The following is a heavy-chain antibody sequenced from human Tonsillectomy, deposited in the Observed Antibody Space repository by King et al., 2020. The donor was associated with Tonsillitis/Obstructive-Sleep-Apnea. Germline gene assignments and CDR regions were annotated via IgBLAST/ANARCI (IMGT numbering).Heavy chain of an antibody. J-gene: IGHJ4*02. CDR2: INPSDGTT. D-gene: IGHD2-15*01. V-gene: IGHV1-46*04. Sequence: QLVQSGAEVKKPGASVRVSCKASGYTFTTSYMQWVRQAPGQGREWMGIINPSDGTTRYAQKLQGRVNMTRDTSTSTVYMGLSSMTLEDTDMYYCARWYCRSGGCFGGGDYWGQGTLVTVSS. CDR3: ARWYCRSGGCFGGGDY. CDR1: GYTFTTSY.